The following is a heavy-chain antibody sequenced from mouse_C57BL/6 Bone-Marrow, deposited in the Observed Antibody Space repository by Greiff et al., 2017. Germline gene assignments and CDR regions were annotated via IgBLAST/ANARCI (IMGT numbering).Heavy chain of an antibody. D-gene: IGHD1-1*01. CDR3: AREGVLRAMDY. V-gene: IGHV5-4*01. J-gene: IGHJ4*01. Sequence: EVQGVESGGGLVKPGGSLKLSCAASGFTFSSYSMSWVRQTPGKRLEWVATISAGGSYTYYTDNVKGRFTISRDNAKNNLYLQRSQLKSEDTAMYYCAREGVLRAMDYWGQGTSVTVSS. CDR2: ISAGGSYT. CDR1: GFTFSSYS.